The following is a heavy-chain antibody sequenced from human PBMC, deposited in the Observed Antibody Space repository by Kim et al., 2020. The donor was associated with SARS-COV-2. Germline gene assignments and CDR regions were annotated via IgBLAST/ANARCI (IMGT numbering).Heavy chain of an antibody. CDR3: ARGGPAHEFDP. V-gene: IGHV1-2*02. CDR2: T. J-gene: IGHJ5*02. D-gene: IGHD3-16*01. Sequence: TRYAQDFQGRVTMTRDTSIGTAYMELSRLTSDDTAVYYCARGGPAHEFDPWGQGTLVTVSS.